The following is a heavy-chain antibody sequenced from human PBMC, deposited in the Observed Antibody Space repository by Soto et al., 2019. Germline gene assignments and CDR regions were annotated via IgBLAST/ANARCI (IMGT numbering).Heavy chain of an antibody. V-gene: IGHV3-74*01. Sequence: EVQLVESGGGLVQPGGSLRLSCGASGFTFSEYWMHWVRQAPGKGLVWVSRIHSDGSATNYADPVKGRFTISRDNAKNTLYLQMNRLRAEDTAVYYCVRAQGSDWFDRWGQGTLVTVSS. CDR3: VRAQGSDWFDR. CDR1: GFTFSEYW. J-gene: IGHJ5*02. CDR2: IHSDGSAT.